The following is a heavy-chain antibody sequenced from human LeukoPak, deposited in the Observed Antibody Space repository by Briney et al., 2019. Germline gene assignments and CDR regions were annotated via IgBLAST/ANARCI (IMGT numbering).Heavy chain of an antibody. Sequence: SETLSLTCTVSGGFVSSNYWSWIRQPPGKGLEWIGYIYYSGSTNYNPSLKSRVTISEDTSKNQFSLKLTSVTAADTAVYYWARGGARLYGMDVWGQGTTVTVSS. CDR1: GGFVSSNY. J-gene: IGHJ6*02. CDR3: ARGGARLYGMDV. V-gene: IGHV4-59*02. CDR2: IYYSGST. D-gene: IGHD4/OR15-4a*01.